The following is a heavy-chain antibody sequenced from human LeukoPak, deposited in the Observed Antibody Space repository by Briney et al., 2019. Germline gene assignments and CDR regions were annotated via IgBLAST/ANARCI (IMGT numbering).Heavy chain of an antibody. V-gene: IGHV3-7*01. D-gene: IGHD6-19*01. CDR3: TTGYSSGWYNEGNY. CDR1: GFTFSRYW. CDR2: IKQDGSGE. Sequence: PGGSLRLSCVASGFTFSRYWMSRVRQAPGKGLEWVAKIKQDGSGEYYLDSVKGRFIISRDNAKNSLYLQMNSLRADDTALYFCTTGYSSGWYNEGNYWGQGTLVTVSS. J-gene: IGHJ4*02.